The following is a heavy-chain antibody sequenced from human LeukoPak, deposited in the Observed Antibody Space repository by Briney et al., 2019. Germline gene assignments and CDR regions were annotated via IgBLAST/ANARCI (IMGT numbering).Heavy chain of an antibody. J-gene: IGHJ5*02. CDR1: GGSFSGYY. Sequence: SETLSLTCAVYGGSFSGYYWSWIRQPPGKGLEWIGEINHSGSTNYNPSLKSRVTISVDTSKNQFSLKLSSVTAADTAVYYCARHVSSTVLLLRNWFDPWGQGTLVTVSS. CDR3: ARHVSSTVLLLRNWFDP. D-gene: IGHD2-2*01. V-gene: IGHV4-34*01. CDR2: INHSGST.